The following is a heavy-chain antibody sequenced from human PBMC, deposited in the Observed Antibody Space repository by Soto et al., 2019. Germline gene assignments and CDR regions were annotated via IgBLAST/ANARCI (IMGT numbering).Heavy chain of an antibody. CDR2: IYHSGST. CDR3: ARGSGGYDS. J-gene: IGHJ4*02. D-gene: IGHD5-12*01. CDR1: GGSISSGGYS. V-gene: IGHV4-30-2*01. Sequence: TLSLACAVSGGSISSGGYSWSWIRQPPGKGLEWIGYIYHSGSTYYNPSLKSRVTISVDRSKNQFSLKLSSVTAADTAVYYCARGSGGYDSWGQGTLVTVSS.